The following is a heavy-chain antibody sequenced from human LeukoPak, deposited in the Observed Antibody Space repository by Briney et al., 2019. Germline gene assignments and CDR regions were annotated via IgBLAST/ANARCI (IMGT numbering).Heavy chain of an antibody. D-gene: IGHD5-24*01. CDR2: MYYSGST. CDR3: ARDRGYTVPYYYGMDV. V-gene: IGHV4-61*01. CDR1: GGSVSSGSYY. J-gene: IGHJ6*04. Sequence: SETLSLTCTVSGGSVSSGSYYWSWIRQPPGTGLEWIGYMYYSGSTNYNPSLKSRVTISVDTSKNQFSLKLSSVTAADTAVYYCARDRGYTVPYYYGMDVWGKGTTVTVSS.